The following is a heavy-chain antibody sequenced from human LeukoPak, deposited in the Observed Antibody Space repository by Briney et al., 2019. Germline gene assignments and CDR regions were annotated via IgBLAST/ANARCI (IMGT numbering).Heavy chain of an antibody. Sequence: ASVKVSCKASGYTFTGYYMHWVRQAPGQGLEWTGWINPNSGGTNYAQKLQGRVTMTTDTSTSTAYMELRSLRSDDTAVYYCARVTIDGYNWFDPWGQGTLVTVSS. CDR2: INPNSGGT. J-gene: IGHJ5*02. V-gene: IGHV1-2*02. D-gene: IGHD3-10*01. CDR3: ARVTIDGYNWFDP. CDR1: GYTFTGYY.